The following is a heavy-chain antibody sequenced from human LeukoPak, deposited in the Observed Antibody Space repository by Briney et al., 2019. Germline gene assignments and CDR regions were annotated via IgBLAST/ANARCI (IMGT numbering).Heavy chain of an antibody. V-gene: IGHV4-39*07. Sequence: SDTLSLTCTVSGGFLSISSYYWGRVPKPPGKGLEWIGRFYYRGSHPYHPSLKRRVTISVDTSKHQFSLKLSSVTAADTAVYYCARDRHYDFWSGYYKGGNAFDIWGQGTMVTVSS. J-gene: IGHJ3*02. CDR3: ARDRHYDFWSGYYKGGNAFDI. CDR2: FYYRGSH. CDR1: GGFLSISSYY. D-gene: IGHD3-3*01.